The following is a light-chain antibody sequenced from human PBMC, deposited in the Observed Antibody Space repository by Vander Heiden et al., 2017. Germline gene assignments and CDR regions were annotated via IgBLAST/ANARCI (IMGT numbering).Light chain of an antibody. Sequence: SSELTQGPAVSGALGQTVRITCQGDSLRSYYASWYQQKPGQAPVLVIYGKNNRPSGIPDRFSGSSSGSTASLTSTGAQAEDEADYYCNSRDSSGNHWVFGGGTKLTVL. V-gene: IGLV3-19*01. CDR3: NSRDSSGNHWV. CDR1: SLRSYY. J-gene: IGLJ3*02. CDR2: GKN.